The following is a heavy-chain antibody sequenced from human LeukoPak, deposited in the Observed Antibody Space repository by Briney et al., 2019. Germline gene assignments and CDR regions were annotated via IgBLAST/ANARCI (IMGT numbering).Heavy chain of an antibody. Sequence: SVKVSCKASGGTFSSYAISWVRQAPGQGLEWMGRIIPILGIANYAQKFQGRVTITADKSTSTAYMELSSLRSEDTAVYYCARDYYDCSGYYYGSWFDPWGQGTLVTVSS. CDR2: IIPILGIA. CDR3: ARDYYDCSGYYYGSWFDP. D-gene: IGHD3-22*01. CDR1: GGTFSSYA. V-gene: IGHV1-69*04. J-gene: IGHJ5*02.